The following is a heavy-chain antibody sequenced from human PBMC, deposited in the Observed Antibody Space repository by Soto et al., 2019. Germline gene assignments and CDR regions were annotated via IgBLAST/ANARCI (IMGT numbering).Heavy chain of an antibody. Sequence: GGSLRLSCAASGSTFSNSVMSWVRQAPGKGLEWVSGISGSGASTYYADSVKGRFTISRDNSKNTLYLQVNSLRADDTAVYYCAKVKYETGWSLLDYWGQGTQVTVSS. V-gene: IGHV3-23*01. J-gene: IGHJ4*02. CDR1: GSTFSNSV. CDR2: ISGSGAST. CDR3: AKVKYETGWSLLDY. D-gene: IGHD6-19*01.